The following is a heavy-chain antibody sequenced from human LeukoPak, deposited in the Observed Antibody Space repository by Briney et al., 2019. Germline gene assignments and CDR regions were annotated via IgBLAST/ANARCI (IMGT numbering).Heavy chain of an antibody. D-gene: IGHD2-15*01. V-gene: IGHV3-11*05. Sequence: GGSLRLSCAASGFSFSDFYMNWIRQAPGKGLEWVSSISGSSPYTNYADSVKGRFTISRDNAKNSLYLQMNSLRPEDTAVYYCARDRGGGVPFDYWGQGTLVTVPS. CDR1: GFSFSDFY. J-gene: IGHJ4*02. CDR3: ARDRGGGVPFDY. CDR2: ISGSSPYT.